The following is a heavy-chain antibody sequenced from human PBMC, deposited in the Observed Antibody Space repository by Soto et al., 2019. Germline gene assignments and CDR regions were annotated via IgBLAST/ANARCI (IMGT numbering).Heavy chain of an antibody. Sequence: QVQLQESGPGLVKPSQTLSLTCTVSGGSISTGGYYWTWIRQHPGKGLEWIGYIYYSGSTYYNPSLKSRVTISVDTSKNQFSLKLSSVTAADTAVYFCARGLSVTLFDNWGQGTLVTVSS. J-gene: IGHJ4*02. CDR3: ARGLSVTLFDN. V-gene: IGHV4-31*03. CDR2: IYYSGST. D-gene: IGHD4-17*01. CDR1: GGSISTGGYY.